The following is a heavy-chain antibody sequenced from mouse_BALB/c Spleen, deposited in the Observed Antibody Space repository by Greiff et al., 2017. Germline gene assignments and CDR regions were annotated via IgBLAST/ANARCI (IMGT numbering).Heavy chain of an antibody. Sequence: VQLQQSGAELVRPGTSVKISCKASGYAFTNYWLGWVKQRPGHGLEWIGDIYPRSGNTYYNEKFKGKATLTADKSSSTAYMQLSSLTSEDSAVYFCARRGPLAFAYWGQGTLVTVSA. CDR2: IYPRSGNT. CDR3: ARRGPLAFAY. CDR1: GYAFTNYW. V-gene: IGHV1-63*01. D-gene: IGHD6-1*01. J-gene: IGHJ3*01.